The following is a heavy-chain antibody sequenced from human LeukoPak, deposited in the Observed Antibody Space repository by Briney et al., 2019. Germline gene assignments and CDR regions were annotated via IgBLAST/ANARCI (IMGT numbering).Heavy chain of an antibody. CDR2: LSASGGGT. J-gene: IGHJ3*02. Sequence: GGSLRLSCAASGITFSNFAMTWVRQTPGKGLEWVSALSASGGGTFYAPSVKGRFTISRDNSKNTVSLQMNSLRAEDTALYYCATVLHTSMTTWAAFDTWGQGTMVTVSS. D-gene: IGHD5-18*01. V-gene: IGHV3-23*01. CDR3: ATVLHTSMTTWAAFDT. CDR1: GITFSNFA.